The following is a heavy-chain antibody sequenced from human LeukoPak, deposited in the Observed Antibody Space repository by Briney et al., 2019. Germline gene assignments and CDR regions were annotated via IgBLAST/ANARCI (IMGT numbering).Heavy chain of an antibody. J-gene: IGHJ4*02. CDR2: ISGSGGST. D-gene: IGHD2-15*01. Sequence: GSLRLSCAASGFTFSSYAMSWVRQAPGKGLEWVSFISGSGGSTYYADSVKGRFTISRDNSKNTLSLQMNTLRTDDTAVYYCAKGRALEVVAAFNYWGQGTVVTVSS. CDR3: AKGRALEVVAAFNY. V-gene: IGHV3-23*01. CDR1: GFTFSSYA.